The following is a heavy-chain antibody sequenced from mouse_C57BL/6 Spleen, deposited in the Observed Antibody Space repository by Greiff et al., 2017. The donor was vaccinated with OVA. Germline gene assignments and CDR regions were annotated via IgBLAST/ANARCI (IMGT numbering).Heavy chain of an antibody. CDR2: IDPANGNT. Sequence: EVQLKESVAELVRPGASVKLSCTASGFNIKNTYMHWVKQRPEQGLEWIGRIDPANGNTKYAPKFQGKATITADTSSNTAYLQLSSLTSEDTAIYYWARGTTVVPYYFDYWGQGTTLTVSS. CDR3: ARGTTVVPYYFDY. CDR1: GFNIKNTY. J-gene: IGHJ2*01. V-gene: IGHV14-3*01. D-gene: IGHD1-1*01.